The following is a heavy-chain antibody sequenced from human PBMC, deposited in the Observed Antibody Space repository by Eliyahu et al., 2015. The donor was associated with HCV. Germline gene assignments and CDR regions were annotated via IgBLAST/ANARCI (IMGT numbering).Heavy chain of an antibody. J-gene: IGHJ4*02. CDR2: ITSSSSYI. Sequence: EVQLVXSGGGLVKPGGSXRLSXAASAFTFSSYTMTWVRQVPGKGPEWVSSITSSSSYIYYADSVKGRFTVSRDNAKNSLYLQMNSLRAEDTAVYYCARDLEGLDYWGQGTLVTVSS. CDR3: ARDLEGLDY. V-gene: IGHV3-21*01. CDR1: AFTFSSYT.